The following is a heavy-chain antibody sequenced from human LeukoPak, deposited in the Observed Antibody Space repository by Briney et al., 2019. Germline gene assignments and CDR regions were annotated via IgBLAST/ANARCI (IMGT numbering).Heavy chain of an antibody. CDR3: ARGPNCGGDCYSYFDY. CDR1: GGTFSSYA. CDR2: IIPIVNIT. Sequence: SVTVSRKASGGTFSSYAITWVRQAPGQGLEWMGTIIPIVNITSFAQKFQGRVTITADKSTSTAYMELSSLDSEDAAMYYCARGPNCGGDCYSYFDYWGQGTLAIVSS. D-gene: IGHD2-21*02. V-gene: IGHV1-69*04. J-gene: IGHJ4*02.